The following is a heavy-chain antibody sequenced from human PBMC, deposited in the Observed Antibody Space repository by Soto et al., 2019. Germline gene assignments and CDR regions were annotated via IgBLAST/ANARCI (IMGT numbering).Heavy chain of an antibody. D-gene: IGHD2-2*03. CDR1: GDSITSGGYY. CDR3: ARKQAGYVSGSDY. V-gene: IGHV4-31*01. J-gene: IGHJ4*02. Sequence: QVQLQESGPGLVKPSQTLSLTCTVTGDSITSGGYYWSWIRQPPGKGLEWLGYIYGRRGSGSTLYSPSLKSLITLSVDTSKAQFSLTLSSVPVGDTAVYFSARKQAGYVSGSDYWGQGTLGTVSS. CDR2: IYGRRGSGST.